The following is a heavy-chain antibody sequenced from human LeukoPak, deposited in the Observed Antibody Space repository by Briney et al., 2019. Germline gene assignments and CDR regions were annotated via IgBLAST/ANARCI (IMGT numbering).Heavy chain of an antibody. CDR3: TREGLGESLDY. V-gene: IGHV3-73*01. CDR1: GFTFSGSA. D-gene: IGHD3-10*01. CDR2: IRSKANSYAT. J-gene: IGHJ4*02. Sequence: GGSLRLSCAASGFTFSGSAMHWVRQASGKGLEWVGRIRSKANSYATAYAASVKGRFTISRDDSKNTAYLQMNSLKTEDTAVYYCTREGLGESLDYWGQGTLVTVSS.